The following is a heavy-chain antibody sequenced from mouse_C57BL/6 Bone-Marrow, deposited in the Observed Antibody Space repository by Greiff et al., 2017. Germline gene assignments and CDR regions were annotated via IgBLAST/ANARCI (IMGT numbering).Heavy chain of an antibody. CDR1: GYTFTSYW. Sequence: QVQLQQSGPELVRPGSSVKLSCKASGYTFTSYWMHWVKQRPIQGLEWIGNIDPSDSETHYNQKFKDKATLTVDKSSSTAYMQLSSLTSEDSAVYYCARGWLLRGYWGQGTTLTVSS. CDR2: IDPSDSET. V-gene: IGHV1-52*01. J-gene: IGHJ2*01. D-gene: IGHD2-3*01. CDR3: ARGWLLRGY.